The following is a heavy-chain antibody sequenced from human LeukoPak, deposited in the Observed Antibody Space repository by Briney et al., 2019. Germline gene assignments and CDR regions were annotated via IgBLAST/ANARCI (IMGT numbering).Heavy chain of an antibody. CDR1: GFTFSHYG. V-gene: IGHV3-33*06. D-gene: IGHD4-11*01. Sequence: GGSLRLSCVASGFTFSHYGMHWVRQAPGAGLEWVAVIWSDASDKYYASSVKGRFTISRDNSKNSLYLQMDSLRAEDTAVYYCAKDAERGFDYSNSLDYWGQGIRVTVSS. CDR3: AKDAERGFDYSNSLDY. J-gene: IGHJ4*02. CDR2: IWSDASDK.